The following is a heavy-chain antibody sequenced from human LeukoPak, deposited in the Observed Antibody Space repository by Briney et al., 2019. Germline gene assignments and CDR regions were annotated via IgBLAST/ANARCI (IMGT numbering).Heavy chain of an antibody. J-gene: IGHJ5*02. V-gene: IGHV4-59*01. CDR1: GGSISSYY. CDR3: ARGGTYGDYRWFDP. D-gene: IGHD4-17*01. CDR2: IYYSGST. Sequence: PSETLSLTCTVSGGSISSYYWSWLRQPPGKGLEWIGYIYYSGSTNYNPSLKSRVTISVDPSKNQFSLKLSSVTAADAAVYYCARGGTYGDYRWFDPWGQGTLVTVSS.